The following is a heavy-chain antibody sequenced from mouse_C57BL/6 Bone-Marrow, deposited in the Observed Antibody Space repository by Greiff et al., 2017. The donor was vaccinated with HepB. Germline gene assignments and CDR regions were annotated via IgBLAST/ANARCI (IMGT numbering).Heavy chain of an antibody. V-gene: IGHV1-26*01. J-gene: IGHJ2*01. CDR2: INPNNGGT. Sequence: VQLQQSGPELVKPGASVKISCKASGYTFTDYYMNWVKQSHGKSLEWIGDINPNNGGTSYNQKFKGTATFTVDKSSSTAYMELRSLTSEDPAVYYCARDRNWYYFDYWGQGTTLTVSS. D-gene: IGHD4-1*01. CDR1: GYTFTDYY. CDR3: ARDRNWYYFDY.